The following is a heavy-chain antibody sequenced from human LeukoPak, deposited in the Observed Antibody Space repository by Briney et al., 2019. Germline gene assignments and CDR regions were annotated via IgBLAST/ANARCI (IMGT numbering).Heavy chain of an antibody. CDR2: IYYGGST. CDR3: ATGRGYSLSRGFDY. Sequence: SETLSLTCTVSGGSISSYYWSWIRQPPGKGLEWIGYIYYGGSTNYNPSLKSRVTISVDTSKNQFSLKLSSVTAADTAVYYCATGRGYSLSRGFDYWGQGTLVTVSS. J-gene: IGHJ4*02. D-gene: IGHD5-18*01. V-gene: IGHV4-59*12. CDR1: GGSISSYY.